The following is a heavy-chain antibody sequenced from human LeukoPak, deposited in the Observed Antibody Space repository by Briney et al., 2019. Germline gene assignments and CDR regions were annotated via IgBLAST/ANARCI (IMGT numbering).Heavy chain of an antibody. J-gene: IGHJ6*02. V-gene: IGHV4-39*01. CDR1: ADSISSSSYY. D-gene: IGHD2-15*01. CDR2: IYYSGNT. CDR3: VRHPSAGGGDFYGMDV. Sequence: PSETLSLTCTVSADSISSSSYYWGWIRQPPGKGLEWIGTIYYSGNTYYNPSLKSRVTISVDTSKNQFFLKLSSVTAADMALYYCVRHPSAGGGDFYGMDVWGQGTTVTVSS.